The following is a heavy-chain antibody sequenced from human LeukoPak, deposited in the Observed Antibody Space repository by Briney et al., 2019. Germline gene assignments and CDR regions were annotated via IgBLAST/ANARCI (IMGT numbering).Heavy chain of an antibody. CDR3: AKYGVLRYFEYLDY. D-gene: IGHD3-9*01. V-gene: IGHV3-23*01. CDR1: GFTFNSYA. CDR2: ISASGGST. Sequence: GGSLRLSCAASGFTFNSYAMSWVRQTPGRGLEWVSSISASGGSTYYADSVKGRVTVSRDNSKNTLYLQMNSLRAEDTAVYYCAKYGVLRYFEYLDYWGQGTLVTVSS. J-gene: IGHJ4*02.